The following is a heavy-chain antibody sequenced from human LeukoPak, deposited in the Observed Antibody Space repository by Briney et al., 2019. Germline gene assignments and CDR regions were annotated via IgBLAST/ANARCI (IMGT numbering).Heavy chain of an antibody. J-gene: IGHJ6*03. V-gene: IGHV3-23*01. CDR3: ARADSTYYYYYMDV. CDR2: LSGSGGRT. D-gene: IGHD2/OR15-2a*01. CDR1: GFTFSNYA. Sequence: GGSLRLSCAASGFTFSNYAMSWVRQAPGKGLEWVSALSGSGGRTYYADSVKGRFTISRDNAKNSLYLQMNSLRAEDTAVYYCARADSTYYYYYMDVWGKGTTVTISS.